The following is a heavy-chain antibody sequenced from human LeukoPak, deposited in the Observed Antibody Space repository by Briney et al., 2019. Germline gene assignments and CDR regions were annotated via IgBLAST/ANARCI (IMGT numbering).Heavy chain of an antibody. CDR1: GFTFSSYA. D-gene: IGHD4-23*01. V-gene: IGHV3-9*01. J-gene: IGHJ6*02. CDR3: AKDTGGNGAYFYAMDV. Sequence: GGSLRLSCAASGFTFSSYAMHWVRRPPGKGLEWVSAINWNSDTKAYADSVKGRFTISRDSARNSLYLQMDSLRPEDTALYYCAKDTGGNGAYFYAMDVWGQGTSVTVSS. CDR2: INWNSDTK.